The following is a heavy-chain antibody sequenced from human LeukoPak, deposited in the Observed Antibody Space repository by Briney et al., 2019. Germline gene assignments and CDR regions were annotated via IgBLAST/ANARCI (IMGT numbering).Heavy chain of an antibody. CDR3: AKGHYYGSGSLDY. CDR1: GFTFSSYG. CDR2: IGGRDGST. Sequence: GGSLRLSCAASGFTFSSYGMSWVRQAPGKGLEWVSAIGGRDGSTYYADSVKGQFTISRDNSKNTLYVQMNSLRAEDTAVYYCAKGHYYGSGSLDYWGQGTLVTVSS. D-gene: IGHD3-10*01. J-gene: IGHJ4*02. V-gene: IGHV3-23*01.